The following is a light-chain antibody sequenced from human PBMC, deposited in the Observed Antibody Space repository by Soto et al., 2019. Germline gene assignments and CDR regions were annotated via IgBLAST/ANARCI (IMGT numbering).Light chain of an antibody. V-gene: IGKV3-11*01. CDR3: QQRSYWIT. Sequence: EIVLTQSPATLSLSPGERATLSCRASQSVSSYLAWYQQKPGQAPRLLIYDASNRATGIPARFSGSGSGTDFTLTISSLEPEAFAVYFCQQRSYWITFGQGTRLGIK. CDR1: QSVSSY. J-gene: IGKJ5*01. CDR2: DAS.